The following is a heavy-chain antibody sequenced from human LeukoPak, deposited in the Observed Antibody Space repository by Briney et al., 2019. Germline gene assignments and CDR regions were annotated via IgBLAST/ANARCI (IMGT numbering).Heavy chain of an antibody. CDR3: PRPVFAGYSRSWTTGGNGIDP. V-gene: IGHV5-51*01. J-gene: IGHJ5*02. CDR2: FYTGESDT. D-gene: IGHD6-13*01. CDR1: GSSFTSYW. Sequence: REPLTISSKGPGSSFTSYWSGWVRKLPGKGLGWLGIFYTGESDTRYSPSIQGQVTISPDKSITTAYLKWSSLKASDTAMYSRPRPVFAGYSRSWTTGGNGIDPWGQGTLVTVSS.